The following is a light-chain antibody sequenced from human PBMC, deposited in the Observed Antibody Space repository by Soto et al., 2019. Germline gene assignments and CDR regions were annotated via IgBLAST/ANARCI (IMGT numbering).Light chain of an antibody. Sequence: QSALTQPPSASGSPGQSVTISCTGTSSDVGGYNSVSWHQQHPGKAPKLLIYDVTNRPSGVSNRFSGSKSGNTASLTISGLQAEDEADYYCASYTSRSTLAFGGGTKLTVL. V-gene: IGLV2-14*03. CDR2: DVT. CDR1: SSDVGGYNS. CDR3: ASYTSRSTLA. J-gene: IGLJ2*01.